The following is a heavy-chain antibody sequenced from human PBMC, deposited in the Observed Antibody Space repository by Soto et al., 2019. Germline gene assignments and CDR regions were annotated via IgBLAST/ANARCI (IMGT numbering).Heavy chain of an antibody. V-gene: IGHV4-61*01. Sequence: SETLSLTCTVSGVSVSSGNYYWSWIRQPPGKGLEWIGFIYYTGSTNYNPSLKSRVTISLDTSKNQFSLKVTSVTAADTAVYYCARGPSGSGLFADWGQGTLVTVSS. J-gene: IGHJ4*02. CDR3: ARGPSGSGLFAD. D-gene: IGHD3-10*01. CDR2: IYYTGST. CDR1: GVSVSSGNYY.